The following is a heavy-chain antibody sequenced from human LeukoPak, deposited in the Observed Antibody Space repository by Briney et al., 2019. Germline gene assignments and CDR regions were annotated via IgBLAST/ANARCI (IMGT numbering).Heavy chain of an antibody. J-gene: IGHJ3*02. CDR2: IYYNGNT. D-gene: IGHD6-19*01. CDR1: GGSIGGHTFY. CDR3: ARLTALAGHRGAFDI. Sequence: SETLSLTCNVSGGSIGGHTFYWDWIRQPPGKGLEWIATIYYNGNTFYNPSLKSRAAISIDMSKSQYSLHLSSVTAADTAIYYCARLTALAGHRGAFDIWGPGTMVTVSS. V-gene: IGHV4-39*01.